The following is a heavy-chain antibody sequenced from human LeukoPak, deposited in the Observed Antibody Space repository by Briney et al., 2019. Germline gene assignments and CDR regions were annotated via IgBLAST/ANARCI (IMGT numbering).Heavy chain of an antibody. V-gene: IGHV3-30*12. Sequence: PGGSLRLSCAASGFTFSTYGMHWVRQAPGKGLEWVAVISYDGSNKYYADSVKGRFTISRDNSKNTLYLQMNSLRAEDTAVYYCARALYYYYMDVWGKGTTVTISS. J-gene: IGHJ6*03. CDR1: GFTFSTYG. CDR2: ISYDGSNK. CDR3: ARALYYYYMDV.